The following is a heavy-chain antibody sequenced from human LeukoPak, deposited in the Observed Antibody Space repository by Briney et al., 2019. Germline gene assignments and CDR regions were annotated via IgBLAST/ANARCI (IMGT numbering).Heavy chain of an antibody. D-gene: IGHD6-13*01. Sequence: PGGSLRLSCAASGFTFSSYAMSWGRQGPGKGLEWVSAISGSGGSTYYADSVKGRFTVSRDNSKNSLYLQMNSLRAEDTAVYFCAKDLGSSWFFEYWGQGTLVPVSS. CDR3: AKDLGSSWFFEY. J-gene: IGHJ4*02. CDR1: GFTFSSYA. CDR2: ISGSGGST. V-gene: IGHV3-23*01.